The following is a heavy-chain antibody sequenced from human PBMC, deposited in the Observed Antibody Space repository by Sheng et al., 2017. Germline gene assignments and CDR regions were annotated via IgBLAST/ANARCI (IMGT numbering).Heavy chain of an antibody. V-gene: IGHV3-30*18. CDR3: AKKGVP. Sequence: QVQLVESGGGVVQPGRSLRLSCAASGFTFSSYGMHWVRQAPGKRLEWVAVISSDGSNDYYADSVKGRFTISRDNSKNTLYLQMNSLRAEDTAVYYCAKKGVPWGQGTLVTVSS. J-gene: IGHJ5*02. CDR2: ISSDGSND. CDR1: GFTFSSYG.